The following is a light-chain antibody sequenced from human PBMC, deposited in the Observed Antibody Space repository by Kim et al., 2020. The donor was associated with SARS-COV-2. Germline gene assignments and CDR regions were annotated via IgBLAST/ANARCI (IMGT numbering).Light chain of an antibody. CDR1: RNISSW. V-gene: IGKV1-5*01. Sequence: SSVGGSGTTTCRGSRNISSWLAWYQQKPGKAPKFLIYDVSSLESGVLSRFSGSGAGTEFTLTISSRQPDDFAAYYCQQYNIYPLTFGGGTKVDIK. CDR3: QQYNIYPLT. J-gene: IGKJ4*01. CDR2: DVS.